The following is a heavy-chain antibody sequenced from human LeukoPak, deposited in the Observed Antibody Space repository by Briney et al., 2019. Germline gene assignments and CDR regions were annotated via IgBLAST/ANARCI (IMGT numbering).Heavy chain of an antibody. D-gene: IGHD1-20*01. Sequence: GGSLRLSCAASGFTFSSFAMTWVRQAPGRGLEWVSSISGDGATYYADSVKGRFTISRDNSKNTLYLQMNSLRAEDTAVYYCARAEYNWNFGYWGQGTLVTVSS. V-gene: IGHV3-23*01. CDR2: ISGDGAT. J-gene: IGHJ4*02. CDR1: GFTFSSFA. CDR3: ARAEYNWNFGY.